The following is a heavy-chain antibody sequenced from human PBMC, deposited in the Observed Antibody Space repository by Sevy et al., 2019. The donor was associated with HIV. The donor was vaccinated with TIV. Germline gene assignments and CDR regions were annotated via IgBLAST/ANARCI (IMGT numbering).Heavy chain of an antibody. CDR3: ARIFRAPYYYNTGGYYRN. Sequence: SETLSLTCSVSGVSISNGGNYWAWVRQHPGKGLEWIGSIFYSGATFYNPSLEGRLSISVDTSENLLSLRLSSVTAADTAVYFCARIFRAPYYYNTGGYYRNXGQGTQVTVSS. J-gene: IGHJ4*02. CDR1: GVSISNGGNY. V-gene: IGHV4-31*03. CDR2: IFYSGAT. D-gene: IGHD3-22*01.